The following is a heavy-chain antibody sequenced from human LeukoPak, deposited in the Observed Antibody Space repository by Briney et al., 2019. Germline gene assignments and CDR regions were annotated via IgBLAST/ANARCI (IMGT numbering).Heavy chain of an antibody. Sequence: SETLSLTCTVSGDSISSGDYYWSWIRQPAGKGLEWIGRIYTSGSTNYNPSLKSRVTTSVDTSKNQFSLKLSSVTAADTAVYYCARGPYEYDSGGCFDYWGQGTLVTVSS. CDR2: IYTSGST. CDR3: ARGPYEYDSGGCFDY. J-gene: IGHJ4*02. V-gene: IGHV4-61*02. CDR1: GDSISSGDYY. D-gene: IGHD3-22*01.